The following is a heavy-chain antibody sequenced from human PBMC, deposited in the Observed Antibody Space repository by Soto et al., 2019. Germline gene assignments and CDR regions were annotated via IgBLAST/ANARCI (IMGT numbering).Heavy chain of an antibody. CDR3: ARGSVSYSSGWHGGYDWFDP. D-gene: IGHD6-19*01. Sequence: QVQLVQSGAEVKKPGSSVKVSCKASGGTFSSYAISWVRQAPGQGLEWRGGIIPIFGTANDAQKFQGRVRITADEARSTASMELSSRRSERRAVYYCARGSVSYSSGWHGGYDWFDPWGQGTLVSVSS. J-gene: IGHJ5*02. CDR2: IIPIFGTA. V-gene: IGHV1-69*12. CDR1: GGTFSSYA.